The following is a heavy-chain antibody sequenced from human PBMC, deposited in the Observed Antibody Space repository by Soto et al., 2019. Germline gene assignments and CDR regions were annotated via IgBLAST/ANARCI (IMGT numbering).Heavy chain of an antibody. V-gene: IGHV1-69*01. CDR2: IIPIFGTA. Sequence: QVQLVQSGAEVKKPGSSVKVSCKASGGTFSSYAISWVRQAPGQGREWMGGIIPIFGTANYAQKFQGRVTITADESTSTAYIELSSLRSEDTAVYYCASQDIVVVPAAMAYYYYGMDVWGQGTTVTVSS. J-gene: IGHJ6*02. D-gene: IGHD2-2*01. CDR1: GGTFSSYA. CDR3: ASQDIVVVPAAMAYYYYGMDV.